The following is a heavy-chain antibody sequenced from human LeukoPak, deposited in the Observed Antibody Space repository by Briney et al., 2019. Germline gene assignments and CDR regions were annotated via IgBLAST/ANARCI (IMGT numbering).Heavy chain of an antibody. CDR2: INPNSGGT. D-gene: IGHD3/OR15-3a*01. CDR3: ARDQFAFGLFDY. CDR1: GYTFTGYY. J-gene: IGHJ4*02. V-gene: IGHV1-2*02. Sequence: ASVKVSCKASGYTFTGYYMHWVRQPPGQGLEWMGWINPNSGGTNYAQKFQGRVTMTRDTSISTAYMELSRLRSDDTAVYYCARDQFAFGLFDYWGQGTLVTVSS.